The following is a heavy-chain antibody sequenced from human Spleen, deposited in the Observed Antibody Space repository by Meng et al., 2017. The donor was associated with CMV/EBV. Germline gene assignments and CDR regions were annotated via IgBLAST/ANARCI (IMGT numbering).Heavy chain of an antibody. CDR1: GFTFSAYS. V-gene: IGHV3-21*01. D-gene: IGHD3-3*01. J-gene: IGHJ6*02. CDR2: ISTTSSYI. Sequence: GESLKISCAASGFTFSAYSMNWVRQAPGKGLEWVSSISTTSSYIYYADSMKGRFTTSRDNAKNSLYLQMNSLRAEDTAVYYCVGFGVAITNGLDVWGQGTTVTVSS. CDR3: VGFGVAITNGLDV.